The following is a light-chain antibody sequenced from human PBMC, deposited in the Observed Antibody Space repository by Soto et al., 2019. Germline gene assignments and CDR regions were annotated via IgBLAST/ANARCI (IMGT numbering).Light chain of an antibody. CDR1: SSDVGSYTF. J-gene: IGLJ1*01. V-gene: IGLV2-14*01. Sequence: QSALTQPASVSGSPGQSITISCTGTSSDVGSYTFVSWYQQLPGKAPKLMIYEVSNRPSGVSNRFSGSKSGNTASLTISGLQAEDEADYYCSSHTTSHNYLCGSGTRSPX. CDR3: SSHTTSHNYL. CDR2: EVS.